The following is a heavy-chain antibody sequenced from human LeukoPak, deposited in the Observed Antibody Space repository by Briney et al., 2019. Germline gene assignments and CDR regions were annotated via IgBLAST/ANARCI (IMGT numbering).Heavy chain of an antibody. CDR2: IYYSGST. V-gene: IGHV4-59*12. J-gene: IGHJ6*03. CDR1: GGSISSYY. Sequence: PSETLSLTCTVSGGSISSYYWSWIRQPPGKGLEWIGYIYYSGSTNYNPSLKSRVTMSVDTSKNQFSLKLSSVTAADTAVYYCARGNLQVVVVPAAMQEEYYYYYYYMDVWGKGTTVTVSS. CDR3: ARGNLQVVVVPAAMQEEYYYYYYYMDV. D-gene: IGHD2-2*01.